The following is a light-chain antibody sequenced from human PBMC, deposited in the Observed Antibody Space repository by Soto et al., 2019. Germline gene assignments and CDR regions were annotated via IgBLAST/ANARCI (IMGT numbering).Light chain of an antibody. V-gene: IGKV1-5*01. Sequence: DIQMTQSPSTLSASVGDRVIISCRASQDISNFLAWYQHKPGKAPKLLIYDSSTLQTGVPSRFRGSGFWTEFTLTINGMQPHHFATYFSQQLDVYSHATFGQGTKVEIK. CDR1: QDISNF. J-gene: IGKJ2*01. CDR3: QQLDVYSHAT. CDR2: DSS.